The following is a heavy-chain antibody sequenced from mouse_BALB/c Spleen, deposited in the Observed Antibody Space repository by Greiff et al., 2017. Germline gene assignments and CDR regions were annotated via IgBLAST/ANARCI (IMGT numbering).Heavy chain of an antibody. CDR2: ISSGSSTI. D-gene: IGHD2-1*01. Sequence: DVHLVESGGGLVQPGGSRKLSCAASGFTFSSFGMHWVRQAPEKGLEWVAYISSGSSTIYYADTVKGRFTISRDNPKNTLFLQMTSLRSEDTAMYYCARSGGNYYAMDYWGQGTSVTVSS. J-gene: IGHJ4*01. CDR1: GFTFSSFG. V-gene: IGHV5-17*02. CDR3: ARSGGNYYAMDY.